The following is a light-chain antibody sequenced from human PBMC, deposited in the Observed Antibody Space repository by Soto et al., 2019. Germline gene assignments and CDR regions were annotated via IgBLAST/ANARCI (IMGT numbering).Light chain of an antibody. CDR2: KAS. V-gene: IGKV1-5*03. CDR1: QTISSW. CDR3: QRYNSYSEA. Sequence: DIQMTQSPSTLSGSVGDRVTITCRASQTISSWLDWYQQKPGKAPKLLIYKASTLKSGVPSRFSGSGSGTEFTLTISSLQPDDFATYYCQRYNSYSEAFGQGTKVELK. J-gene: IGKJ1*01.